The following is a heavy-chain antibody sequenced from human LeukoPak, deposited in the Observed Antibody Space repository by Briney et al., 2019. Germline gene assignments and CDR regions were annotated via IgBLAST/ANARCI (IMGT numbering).Heavy chain of an antibody. V-gene: IGHV3-74*01. CDR2: IDSDGSNT. D-gene: IGHD2-15*01. J-gene: IGHJ4*02. CDR3: ARESGGGGQGFDY. Sequence: GGSLRLSCAASGYTFSSYWMHWVRQTPGKGLVWVSRIDSDGSNTRYADSVKGRFTISRDNAKNTLYLQMNSLRVEDTAVYYCARESGGGGQGFDYWGQGTPVTVSS. CDR1: GYTFSSYW.